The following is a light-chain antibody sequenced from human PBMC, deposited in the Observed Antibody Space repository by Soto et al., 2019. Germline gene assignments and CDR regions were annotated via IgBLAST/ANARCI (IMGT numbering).Light chain of an antibody. Sequence: EIVMTQSPATLSVSPGERATLSCRASQSVNIHLAWYQQKPGQAPRLLIYGASTRATGIPAKFSGSGSGTEFTLTISSLQPEDFAVYYCQQYNKWPRTFGRGTKVDIK. CDR1: QSVNIH. V-gene: IGKV3D-15*01. J-gene: IGKJ1*01. CDR2: GAS. CDR3: QQYNKWPRT.